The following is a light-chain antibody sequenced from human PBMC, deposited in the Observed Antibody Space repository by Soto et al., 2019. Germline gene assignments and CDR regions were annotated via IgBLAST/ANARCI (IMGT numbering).Light chain of an antibody. CDR1: SSDVGGYNY. CDR3: SSYTSSSTPWV. V-gene: IGLV2-14*01. CDR2: EVS. Sequence: QSALTQPASVSGSPGQSITISCTGTSSDVGGYNYVSWYQHHPGKAPKFMIYEVSNRAPGVSNRFSGSKSGNTASLTISGLQAEDEADYYCSSYTSSSTPWVFGGGTQLTVL. J-gene: IGLJ3*02.